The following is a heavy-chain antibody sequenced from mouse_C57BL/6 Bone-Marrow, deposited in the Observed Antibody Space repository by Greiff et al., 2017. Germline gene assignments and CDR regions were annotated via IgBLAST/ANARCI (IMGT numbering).Heavy chain of an antibody. V-gene: IGHV1-26*01. CDR3: ARDYYGSSWYFDY. D-gene: IGHD1-1*01. CDR1: GYTFTDYY. J-gene: IGHJ2*01. Sequence: EVKLQESGPELVKPGASVKISCKASGYTFTDYYMNWVKQSHGKSLEWIGDINPNNGGTSYNQKLKGKATVTVDKSSSTAYMELRSLTSEDSAVYYCARDYYGSSWYFDYWGQGTILTVSS. CDR2: INPNNGGT.